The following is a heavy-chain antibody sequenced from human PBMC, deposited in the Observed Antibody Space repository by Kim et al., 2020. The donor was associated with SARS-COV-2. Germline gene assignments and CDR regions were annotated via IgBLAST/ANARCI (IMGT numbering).Heavy chain of an antibody. CDR3: LAEIGSRSFDH. Sequence: HISYPDAVKGRFKISRDNTKSTLYLQMNSLRPEDTAGYYGLAEIGSRSFDHWGQGTLVTVSS. V-gene: IGHV3-30*01. CDR2: HI. D-gene: IGHD3-10*01. J-gene: IGHJ4*02.